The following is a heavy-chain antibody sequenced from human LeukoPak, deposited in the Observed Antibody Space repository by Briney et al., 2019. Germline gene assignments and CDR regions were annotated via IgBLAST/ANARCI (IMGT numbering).Heavy chain of an antibody. CDR2: TYYRSKWYN. CDR3: ARQTAGWD. CDR1: GDSVSSNTTS. Sequence: SQTLSLTCAISGDSVSSNTTSWNWIRQSPSRGLEWLGRTYYRSKWYNDYAVSVESRITIDPDTSKNQFSLQLNSVTPEGTAIYYCARQTAGWDWGQGTLVTVSS. J-gene: IGHJ4*02. D-gene: IGHD1-26*01. V-gene: IGHV6-1*01.